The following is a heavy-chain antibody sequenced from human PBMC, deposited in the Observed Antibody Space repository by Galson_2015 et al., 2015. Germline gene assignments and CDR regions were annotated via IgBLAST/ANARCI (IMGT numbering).Heavy chain of an antibody. D-gene: IGHD2-21*02. Sequence: IIYPGDSDTRYSPSFQGQVTISADKSISTAYLQWSSLKASDTAMYYCARRVWGLLWGAFDIWGQGTMVTVSS. V-gene: IGHV5-51*01. J-gene: IGHJ3*02. CDR2: IYPGDSDT. CDR3: ARRVWGLLWGAFDI.